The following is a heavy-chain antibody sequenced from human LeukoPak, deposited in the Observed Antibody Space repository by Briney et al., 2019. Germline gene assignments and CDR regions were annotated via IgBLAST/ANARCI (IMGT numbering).Heavy chain of an antibody. CDR1: GFTVSSNY. J-gene: IGHJ3*02. V-gene: IGHV3-53*01. Sequence: VGSLRLSCAASGFTVSSNYMSWVRQAPGKGLEWVSVIYSGGSTYYADSVKGRFTISRDNSKNTLYLQMNSLRAEDTAVYYCARRISYYYDSSGYYKAHDAFDIWGQGTMVTVSS. CDR2: IYSGGST. CDR3: ARRISYYYDSSGYYKAHDAFDI. D-gene: IGHD3-22*01.